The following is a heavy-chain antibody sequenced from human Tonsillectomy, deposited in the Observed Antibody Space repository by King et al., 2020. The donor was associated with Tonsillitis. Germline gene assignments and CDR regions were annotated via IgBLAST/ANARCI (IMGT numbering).Heavy chain of an antibody. Sequence: QLVQSGGGLVQPGRSLRLSCAASGFTFDDYAMHWVRQGPGKGLEWVSGISWNSGSIGYADSVKGRFTISRDNAKNSLYLQMNSLRAEDTALYYCAKDTVPFGGIIFFPYFDYWGQGTLVTVSS. J-gene: IGHJ4*02. CDR3: AKDTVPFGGIIFFPYFDY. CDR1: GFTFDDYA. CDR2: ISWNSGSI. D-gene: IGHD3-16*02. V-gene: IGHV3-9*01.